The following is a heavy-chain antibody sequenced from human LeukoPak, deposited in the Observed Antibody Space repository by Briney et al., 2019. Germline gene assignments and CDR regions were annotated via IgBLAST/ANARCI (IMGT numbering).Heavy chain of an antibody. Sequence: SETLSLTCTVSGGSISSSSYYWGWIRQPPGKGLEWIGSIYYSGSTYYNPSLKSRVTISVDTSKNQFSLKLSSVTAADTAVYYCARDRQPLTVTTFEGQYNWFDPWGQGTLVTVSS. CDR3: ARDRQPLTVTTFEGQYNWFDP. J-gene: IGHJ5*02. V-gene: IGHV4-39*07. CDR2: IYYSGST. CDR1: GGSISSSSYY. D-gene: IGHD4-11*01.